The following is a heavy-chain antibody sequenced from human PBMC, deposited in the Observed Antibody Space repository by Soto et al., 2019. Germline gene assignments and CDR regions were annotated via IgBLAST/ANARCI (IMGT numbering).Heavy chain of an antibody. V-gene: IGHV2-5*02. CDR3: AHGSGWLFDY. CDR1: GFSLSTSGVG. Sequence: QITLKESGPTLVKPTQTLTLTCTFSGFSLSTSGVGVGWIRQPPGKALEWLALLYWDDDNRYSPSLRSRLTLTKDTSQNQVVLTMTNMDPVDTATYYCAHGSGWLFDYWGQGTLVTVSS. D-gene: IGHD6-19*01. CDR2: LYWDDDN. J-gene: IGHJ4*02.